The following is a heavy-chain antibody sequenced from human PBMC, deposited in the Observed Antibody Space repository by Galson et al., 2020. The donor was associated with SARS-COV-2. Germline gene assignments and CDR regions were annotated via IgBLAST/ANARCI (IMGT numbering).Heavy chain of an antibody. J-gene: IGHJ6*02. D-gene: IGHD2-15*01. CDR3: VRAPTIYCSGSSCSPDDGFDV. V-gene: IGHV1-2*02. Sequence: ASVKVSCKASGYTFSGYYIHWVRQAPGQGLEWMGWIHPNSGGTNYAQKFQGRVSMTSDTSISTAYMDLSRLTSDDTAVYFCVRAPTIYCSGSSCSPDDGFDVWGRGTTVTVSS. CDR1: GYTFSGYY. CDR2: IHPNSGGT.